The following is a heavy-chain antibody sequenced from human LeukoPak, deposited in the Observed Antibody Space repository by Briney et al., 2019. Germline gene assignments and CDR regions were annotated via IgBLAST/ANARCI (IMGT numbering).Heavy chain of an antibody. V-gene: IGHV1-2*02. J-gene: IGHJ4*02. CDR1: GYTFTGYY. CDR3: ARDYYSGTYAH. D-gene: IGHD1-26*01. Sequence: GASVKVSCKASGYTFTGYYMHWVRQAPGQGLEWMGWINPNSGGTNYAQKFQGRVTMTRDTSISTAYMELSRLRSDDTALYFCARDYYSGTYAHWGQGTQVTVSS. CDR2: INPNSGGT.